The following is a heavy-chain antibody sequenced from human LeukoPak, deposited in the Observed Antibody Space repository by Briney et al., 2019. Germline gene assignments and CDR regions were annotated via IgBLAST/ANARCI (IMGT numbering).Heavy chain of an antibody. CDR3: ARDPGTAEESYYYYGMDV. Sequence: SETLSLTCTVSGGSISSGGYYWSWIRQHPGKGLEWIGYIYYSGSTYYNPSLKSRVTISVDTSKNQFSLKLSSVTAADTAVYYCARDPGTAEESYYYYGMDVWGQGTMVTVSS. CDR2: IYYSGST. V-gene: IGHV4-31*03. D-gene: IGHD2-21*02. CDR1: GGSISSGGYY. J-gene: IGHJ6*02.